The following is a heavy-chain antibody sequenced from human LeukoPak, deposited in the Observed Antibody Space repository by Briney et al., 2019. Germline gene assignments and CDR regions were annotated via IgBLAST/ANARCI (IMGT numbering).Heavy chain of an antibody. CDR2: ISYDGSNK. Sequence: GGSLRLSCAASGFTFSSYAMHWVRQAPGKGLEWVAVISYDGSNKYYADSVKGRFTISRDNAKNTLYLQMNSLRADDTAVYYCARSVYDSRGWYYFDYWGQGTLVTVSS. J-gene: IGHJ4*02. CDR1: GFTFSSYA. CDR3: ARSVYDSRGWYYFDY. V-gene: IGHV3-30-3*01. D-gene: IGHD6-19*01.